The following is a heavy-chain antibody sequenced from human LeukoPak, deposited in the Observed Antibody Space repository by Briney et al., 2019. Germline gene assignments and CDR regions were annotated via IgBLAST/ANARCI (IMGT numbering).Heavy chain of an antibody. CDR3: ARDSPIAAAGTGNWFDP. J-gene: IGHJ5*02. CDR1: GYTFTSYG. CDR2: ISAYNGNT. D-gene: IGHD6-13*01. V-gene: IGHV1-18*01. Sequence: ASVKVSCKASGYTFTSYGISWVRQAPGQGLEWMGWISAYNGNTNYAQKLQGRVTMTTDTSTSTAYMELRSLRSDDTAVYYCARDSPIAAAGTGNWFDPWGQGTLVTVSP.